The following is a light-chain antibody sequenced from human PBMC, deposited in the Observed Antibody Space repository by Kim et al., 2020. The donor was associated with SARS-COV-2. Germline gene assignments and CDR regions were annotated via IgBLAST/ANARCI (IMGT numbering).Light chain of an antibody. CDR2: RNN. CDR1: TSNIGINP. J-gene: IGLJ3*02. CDR3: AGWDDRVSGRV. V-gene: IGLV1-47*01. Sequence: QKVTISCSGSTSNIGINPVYWYQQLPGTAPNLLIYRNNQRPSGVPDRFSGSKSGTSASLAISGLLSEDEADYYCAGWDDRVSGRVFGGGTQLTVL.